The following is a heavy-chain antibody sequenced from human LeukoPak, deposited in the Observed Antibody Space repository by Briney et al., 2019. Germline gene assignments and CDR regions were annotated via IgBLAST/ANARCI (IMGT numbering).Heavy chain of an antibody. V-gene: IGHV4-4*07. J-gene: IGHJ6*03. Sequence: PSETLSLTCTASGGSLSSYYWNWIRQPAGKGLEWIGRIYTSGSTNYNPSLKSRVTMSVDTSKNQFSLKLSSVTAADTAVYYCARGGGIVRQLVRRLPRAYYMDVWGKGTTVTVSS. CDR1: GGSLSSYY. D-gene: IGHD6-6*01. CDR3: ARGGGIVRQLVRRLPRAYYMDV. CDR2: IYTSGST.